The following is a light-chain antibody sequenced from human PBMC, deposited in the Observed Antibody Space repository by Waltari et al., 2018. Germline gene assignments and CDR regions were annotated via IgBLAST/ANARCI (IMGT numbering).Light chain of an antibody. J-gene: IGKJ1*01. CDR3: QQYHDSPRT. CDR1: QSVSSSN. Sequence: EIVLVQSPGTLSLSPGDRATLSCRASQSVSSSNLAWYQQRPGQAPRLLIYDASLRATGVPDRFSGSGSGTDFTLSISRPEPEDFAVYYCQQYHDSPRTFGQGTKVEIK. CDR2: DAS. V-gene: IGKV3-20*01.